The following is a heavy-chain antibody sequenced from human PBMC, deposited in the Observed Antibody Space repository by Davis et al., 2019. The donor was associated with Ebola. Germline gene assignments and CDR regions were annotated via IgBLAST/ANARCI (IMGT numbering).Heavy chain of an antibody. Sequence: GGSLRLSCAASGFTFDDYAMHWVRHAPGKGLEWVSGISWNSGSIGYADSVKGRFTISRDNAKNSLYLQMNSLRAEDTALYYCAKGLYRLGAFDIWGQGTMVTVSS. J-gene: IGHJ3*02. CDR1: GFTFDDYA. CDR3: AKGLYRLGAFDI. CDR2: ISWNSGSI. D-gene: IGHD7-27*01. V-gene: IGHV3-9*01.